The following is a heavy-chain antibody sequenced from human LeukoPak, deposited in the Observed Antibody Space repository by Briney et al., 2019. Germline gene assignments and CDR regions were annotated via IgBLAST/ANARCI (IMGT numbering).Heavy chain of an antibody. D-gene: IGHD2-15*01. CDR3: AKGLGYWSGGSCQCDF. CDR2: IRESDNYK. CDR1: GLKFLIYS. J-gene: IGHJ4*02. V-gene: IGHV3-21*01. Sequence: PGGSLRLSWAAYGLKFLIYSMNWVRPPRGKGLEWVSSIRESDNYKYYADSVQDRFTISRENAKNSLYLEMNSLRAGDTAVYYCAKGLGYWSGGSCQCDFWGQGTLVTVSS.